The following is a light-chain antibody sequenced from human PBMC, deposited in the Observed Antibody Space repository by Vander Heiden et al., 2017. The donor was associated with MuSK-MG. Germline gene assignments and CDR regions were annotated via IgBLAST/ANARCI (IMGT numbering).Light chain of an antibody. CDR2: SGS. J-gene: IGKJ1*01. CDR1: QSLLHSNGYNY. CDR3: TQDLLMGP. Sequence: DIVMTQSPLSLPVTPGEPASISCRSSQSLLHSNGYNYLDWYLQKPGQSPQLLIYSGSMRDDGVTDSFSGSGSGTDFTLKISGVEAEDVGVYYCTQDLLMGPFGQGTKVEIK. V-gene: IGKV2-28*01.